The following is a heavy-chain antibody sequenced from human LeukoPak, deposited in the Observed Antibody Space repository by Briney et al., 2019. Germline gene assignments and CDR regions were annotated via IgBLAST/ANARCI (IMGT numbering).Heavy chain of an antibody. CDR1: GFTFSSCW. D-gene: IGHD6-13*01. J-gene: IGHJ3*02. V-gene: IGHV3-7*01. CDR2: IKQDGSEK. CDR3: ARVRSSSWLVALDI. Sequence: GGSLRLSCAASGFTFSSCWMNWVRQAPGKGLEWVANIKQDGSEKYYVDSVKGRFTISRDNAKNSLYLQMNSLRAEDTAVYYCARVRSSSWLVALDIWGQGTMVTVSS.